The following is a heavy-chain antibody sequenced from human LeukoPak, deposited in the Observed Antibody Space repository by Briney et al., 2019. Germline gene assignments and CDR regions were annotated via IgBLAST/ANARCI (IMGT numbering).Heavy chain of an antibody. CDR1: GFTFKNYW. Sequence: QSGGSLRLSCAASGFTFKNYWMHWVRLVPGKGLVWVSRINSDGSSRHYADSVKGRFTISRDNSKNTLYLQMNSLRAEDTAVYYCARDWALTGYYLYYFDYWGQGTLVTVSS. D-gene: IGHD3-9*01. V-gene: IGHV3-74*01. CDR3: ARDWALTGYYLYYFDY. J-gene: IGHJ4*02. CDR2: INSDGSSR.